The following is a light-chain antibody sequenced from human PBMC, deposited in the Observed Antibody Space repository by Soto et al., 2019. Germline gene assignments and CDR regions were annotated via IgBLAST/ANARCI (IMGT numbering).Light chain of an antibody. CDR3: CSYTSSSTPWV. V-gene: IGLV2-14*03. Sequence: ALTQPASVSGAPGQAITISCTGTSSDVGGYNYVSWYQQHPGKAPKLMIYDVSDRPSGVSNRFSASKSGNTASLTISGLQAEDEADYYCCSYTSSSTPWVFGTGTKVTVL. J-gene: IGLJ1*01. CDR1: SSDVGGYNY. CDR2: DVS.